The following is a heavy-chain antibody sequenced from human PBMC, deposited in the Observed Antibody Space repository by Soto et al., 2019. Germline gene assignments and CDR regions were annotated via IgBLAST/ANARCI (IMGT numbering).Heavy chain of an antibody. D-gene: IGHD6-25*01. Sequence: QVQLQQWGAGLLKPSETLSLTCAVYGGTFSSYYWNWIRQSPGKGLEWIGDINYSGGTNYNPSLKSRVTISVDTSKNRFSLQLDSVTAADTAVYYCAKSYSGPFDPWGQGALVTVSS. CDR3: AKSYSGPFDP. V-gene: IGHV4-34*08. J-gene: IGHJ5*02. CDR2: INYSGGT. CDR1: GGTFSSYY.